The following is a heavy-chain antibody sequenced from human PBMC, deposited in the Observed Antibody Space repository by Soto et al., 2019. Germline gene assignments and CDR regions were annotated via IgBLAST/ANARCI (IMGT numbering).Heavy chain of an antibody. CDR1: GFIFSDYP. Sequence: EVQLLESGGDLVQPGGSLRLSCVASGFIFSDYPMTWVRQAPGKGLEWVATIGVSGADTYYADSVKGRFTITRDNYKNTVYVQMNGLRAYDTAVYYGAKRAVTGVWWFVDHWGQGALVAVSS. CDR3: AKRAVTGVWWFVDH. J-gene: IGHJ4*02. V-gene: IGHV3-23*01. CDR2: IGVSGADT. D-gene: IGHD6-19*01.